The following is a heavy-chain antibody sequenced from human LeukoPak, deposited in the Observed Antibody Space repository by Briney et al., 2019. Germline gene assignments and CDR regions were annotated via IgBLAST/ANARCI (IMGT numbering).Heavy chain of an antibody. CDR2: INGGSGNS. CDR3: AKGQGYNYGDSIDY. Sequence: PGGSLRLSCAASGFTYNNYAMTWVRQAPGKGLEWVSVINGGSGNSYYADSVKGRFTVPRDNSKNTLYLQMNSLRDEDTAVYYCAKGQGYNYGDSIDYWGQGTLVTVSS. CDR1: GFTYNNYA. D-gene: IGHD5-18*01. J-gene: IGHJ4*02. V-gene: IGHV3-23*01.